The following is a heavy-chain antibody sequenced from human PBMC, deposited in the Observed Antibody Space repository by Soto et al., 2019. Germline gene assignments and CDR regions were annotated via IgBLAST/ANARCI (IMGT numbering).Heavy chain of an antibody. CDR1: GFTLSNYW. Sequence: PGGSLRLSCAASGFTLSNYWMTWVRQAPGKGLEWVANIKEDGSEQYYVDSVKGRFTISRDNAKNSLYLQMNSLRAEDTAVYYCARDGAWELLLPYFDYWGQGTLVTVSS. D-gene: IGHD1-26*01. CDR2: IKEDGSEQ. V-gene: IGHV3-7*01. CDR3: ARDGAWELLLPYFDY. J-gene: IGHJ4*02.